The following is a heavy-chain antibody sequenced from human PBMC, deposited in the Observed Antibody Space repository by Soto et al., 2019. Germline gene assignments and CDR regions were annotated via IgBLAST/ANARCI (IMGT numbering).Heavy chain of an antibody. D-gene: IGHD2-2*01. CDR1: GVTFSSYA. CDR2: IIPIFGTA. V-gene: IGHV1-69*06. Sequence: SVKVSCKASGVTFSSYAISWVRQAPGQGLEWMGGIIPIFGTANYAQKFQGRVTITADKSTSTAYMELSSLRSEDTAVYYCARDRRVVPAARSYYYYGMDVWGQGTTVTVSS. J-gene: IGHJ6*02. CDR3: ARDRRVVPAARSYYYYGMDV.